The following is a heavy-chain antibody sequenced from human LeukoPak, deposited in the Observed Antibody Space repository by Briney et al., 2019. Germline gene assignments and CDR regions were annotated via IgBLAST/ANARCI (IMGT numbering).Heavy chain of an antibody. CDR1: GGSISSYY. J-gene: IGHJ3*02. CDR3: ARQNPVLRFLEWTNYDAFDI. V-gene: IGHV4-59*01. CDR2: IYYSGST. Sequence: SETLSLTCTVSGGSISSYYWSWIRQPPGKGLEWIGYIYYSGSTNYNPSLKSRVTISVDTSKNQFSLKLSSVTAADTAVYYCARQNPVLRFLEWTNYDAFDIWGQGTMVTVSS. D-gene: IGHD3-3*01.